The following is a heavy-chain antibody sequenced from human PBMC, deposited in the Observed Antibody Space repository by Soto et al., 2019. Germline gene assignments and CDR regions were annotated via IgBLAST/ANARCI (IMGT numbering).Heavy chain of an antibody. Sequence: QVQLVQSGAEVKKPGSSVKVSCKDSGSTFSSYAISWVRQAPGQGLEWMGGIIPIFGTANYAQKVQGRVTITEDASTSTAYMERSSLRSEDTAVYYCARALGYCSGGSCYFDYWGQGTMVTVSS. V-gene: IGHV1-69*01. D-gene: IGHD2-15*01. CDR2: IIPIFGTA. CDR3: ARALGYCSGGSCYFDY. J-gene: IGHJ4*02. CDR1: GSTFSSYA.